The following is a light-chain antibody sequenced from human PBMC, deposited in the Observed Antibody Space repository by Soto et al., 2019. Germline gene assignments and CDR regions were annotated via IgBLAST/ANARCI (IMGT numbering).Light chain of an antibody. CDR1: SSDVGGYIL. V-gene: IGLV2-23*01. Sequence: QSALTQPASVSGSPGQSITISCTGTSSDVGGYILVSWYQQHPGKAPKLMIYEGSKRPSGVSNRFSGSKSDNTASLTISGLQAEDEGDYYCCSYAGDYMFVFGTGTKLTVL. CDR2: EGS. CDR3: CSYAGDYMFV. J-gene: IGLJ1*01.